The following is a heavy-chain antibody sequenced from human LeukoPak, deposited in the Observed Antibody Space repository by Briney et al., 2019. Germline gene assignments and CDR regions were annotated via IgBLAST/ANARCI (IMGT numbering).Heavy chain of an antibody. Sequence: SETLSLTCTVSGGSISTSSYYWGWIRQPPGKGLEWIGSIYYTGSTNYNPSLKSRVTISVDTSKNQFSLKLSSVTAADTAVYYCARRGGSGSKFKHYYYYYYMDVWGKGTTVTISS. J-gene: IGHJ6*03. D-gene: IGHD3-10*01. CDR1: GGSISTSSYY. V-gene: IGHV4-39*07. CDR3: ARRGGSGSKFKHYYYYYYMDV. CDR2: IYYTGST.